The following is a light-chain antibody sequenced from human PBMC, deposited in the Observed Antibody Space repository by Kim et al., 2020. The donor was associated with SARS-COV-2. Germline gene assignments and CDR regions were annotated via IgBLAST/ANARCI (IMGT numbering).Light chain of an antibody. Sequence: ASVCDRVTITCRTTQIISSHLNWYQQKPGRAPKLLISAASTLQGGVPSRFSGSGSETDFTLTISSLQPEDFATYFCQQSYITPFTFGPGTKVDIK. CDR3: QQSYITPFT. V-gene: IGKV1-39*01. J-gene: IGKJ3*01. CDR1: QIISSH. CDR2: AAS.